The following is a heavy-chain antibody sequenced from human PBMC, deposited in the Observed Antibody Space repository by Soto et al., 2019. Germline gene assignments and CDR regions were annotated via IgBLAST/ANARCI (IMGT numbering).Heavy chain of an antibody. Sequence: QVQLVESGGGVVQPGRSLRLSCAASGFTFSSYGMHWVRQAPGKGLEWVAVISYDGSNKYYADSVKGRFTISRDNSKHTLYLQMNSLRAEDTAVYYCAKGYSSGWHYYYYYGMDVWGQGTTVTVSS. V-gene: IGHV3-30*18. CDR2: ISYDGSNK. D-gene: IGHD6-19*01. CDR1: GFTFSSYG. J-gene: IGHJ6*02. CDR3: AKGYSSGWHYYYYYGMDV.